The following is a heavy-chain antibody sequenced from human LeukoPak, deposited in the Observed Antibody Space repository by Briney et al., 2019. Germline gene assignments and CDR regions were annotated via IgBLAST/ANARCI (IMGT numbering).Heavy chain of an antibody. Sequence: PETLSLTCTVSGGSISSSSYYWGWIRQPPGKGLEWIGRIYYSGSTYYNPSLKSRVTISVDTSKNQFSLKLSSVTAADTAVYYCASYSGSSSPYYYYYMDVWGKGTTVSVSS. J-gene: IGHJ6*03. CDR2: IYYSGST. CDR3: ASYSGSSSPYYYYYMDV. CDR1: GGSISSSSYY. D-gene: IGHD1-26*01. V-gene: IGHV4-39*01.